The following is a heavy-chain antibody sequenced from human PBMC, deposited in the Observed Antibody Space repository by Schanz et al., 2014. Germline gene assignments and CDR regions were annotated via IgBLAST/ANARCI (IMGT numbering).Heavy chain of an antibody. D-gene: IGHD3-3*01. V-gene: IGHV3-23*01. CDR3: VRDSFFAFDY. CDR2: IGTSGGT. J-gene: IGHJ4*02. Sequence: EVQLLESGGGLVQPGGSLRFSVEASGFTFRGYAMSWVRQAPGKGLEWVSTIGTSGGTNYAESVKGRFTISRDNSKNTLYLQMNSLRAEDTAVYYCVRDSFFAFDYWGQGTLVTVSS. CDR1: GFTFRGYA.